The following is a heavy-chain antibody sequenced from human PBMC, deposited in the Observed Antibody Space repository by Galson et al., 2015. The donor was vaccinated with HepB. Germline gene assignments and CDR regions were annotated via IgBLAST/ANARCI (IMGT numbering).Heavy chain of an antibody. V-gene: IGHV1-24*01. CDR3: ATPSRLGGLSLYLDY. D-gene: IGHD3-16*02. Sequence: SVKVSCKVSGYTLTELSMHWVRQAPGKGLEWMGGFDPEDGETIYAQKFQGRVTMTEDTSTDTAYMELSSLRSEDTAVYYCATPSRLGGLSLYLDYWGQGTLVTVSS. J-gene: IGHJ4*02. CDR1: GYTLTELS. CDR2: FDPEDGET.